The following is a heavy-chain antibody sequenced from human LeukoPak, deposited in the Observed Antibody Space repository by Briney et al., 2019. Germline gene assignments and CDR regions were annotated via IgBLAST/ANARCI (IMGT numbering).Heavy chain of an antibody. CDR1: GYRFANYW. J-gene: IGHJ4*02. D-gene: IGHD6-13*01. CDR3: ARHVGSSDVDF. V-gene: IGHV5-51*01. CDR2: IYPGDSDT. Sequence: GESLKISCKGSGYRFANYWIGWVRQMPGKGLEWMGIIYPGDSDTRYSPSFQGQVTISADKSISTAYLQWSSLQASDTAMYYCARHVGSSDVDFWGQGTLVTVSS.